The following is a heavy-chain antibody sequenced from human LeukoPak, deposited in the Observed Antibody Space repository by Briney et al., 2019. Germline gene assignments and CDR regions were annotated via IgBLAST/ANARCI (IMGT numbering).Heavy chain of an antibody. Sequence: GGSLRLSCAASGFTFSSYAMSWVRQAPGRGLEWVSAISGSGGSTYYADSVKGRFTISRDNSKNTLYLQMNSLRAEDTAVYYCAKAILSGGGSCFFDYWGQGTLVTVSS. CDR1: GFTFSSYA. V-gene: IGHV3-23*01. CDR2: ISGSGGST. D-gene: IGHD2-15*01. CDR3: AKAILSGGGSCFFDY. J-gene: IGHJ4*02.